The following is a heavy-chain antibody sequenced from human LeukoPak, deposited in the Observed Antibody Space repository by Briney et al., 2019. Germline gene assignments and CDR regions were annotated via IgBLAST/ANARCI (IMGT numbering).Heavy chain of an antibody. J-gene: IGHJ6*02. CDR1: GGSISSSSYY. CDR3: ARWLRGIADEDGVDV. Sequence: SETLSLTCTVSGGSISSSSYYWGWIRQPPGKGLEWIGSIYYSGSTYYNPSLKSRVTISVDTSKNQFSLKLSSVTAADTAVYYCARWLRGIADEDGVDVWGQGTTVTVSS. CDR2: IYYSGST. D-gene: IGHD6-13*01. V-gene: IGHV4-39*07.